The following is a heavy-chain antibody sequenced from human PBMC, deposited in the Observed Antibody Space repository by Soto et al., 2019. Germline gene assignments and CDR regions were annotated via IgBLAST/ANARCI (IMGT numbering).Heavy chain of an antibody. CDR2: ISGNNGNT. Sequence: QVPLVQSGAEVQKPGASVKVSCKASGYTFTTYDISWVRQAPGQGLEWMGWISGNNGNTNYAQKLRGRVTMTRDTSTSTAYMDLRSLTSDDTAVYYCARGGSGGGFDYWGQGTLVTVSS. CDR3: ARGGSGGGFDY. D-gene: IGHD3-10*01. CDR1: GYTFTTYD. V-gene: IGHV1-18*04. J-gene: IGHJ4*02.